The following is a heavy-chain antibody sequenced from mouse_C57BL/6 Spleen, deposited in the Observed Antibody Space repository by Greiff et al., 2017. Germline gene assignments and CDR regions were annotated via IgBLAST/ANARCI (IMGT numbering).Heavy chain of an antibody. CDR1: GFSLTSYG. V-gene: IGHV2-6*01. J-gene: IGHJ3*01. D-gene: IGHD1-1*01. CDR2: IWGVGST. Sequence: VKLMESGPGLVAPSQSLSITCTVSGFSLTSYGVDWVRQSPGKGLEWLGVIWGVGSTNYNSALKSRLSISKDNSKIQVFLKMNSLQTDDTAMYYCARLHYYGSSYVAYWGQGTLVTVSA. CDR3: ARLHYYGSSYVAY.